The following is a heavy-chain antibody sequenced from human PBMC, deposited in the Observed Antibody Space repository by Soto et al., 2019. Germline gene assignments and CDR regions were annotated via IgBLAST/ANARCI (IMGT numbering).Heavy chain of an antibody. Sequence: QVQLVESGGGVVQPGRSLRLSCAASGFTLRSYAMHWVRQAPGKGLEWVAVISYEGSNQYYADSVKGRFTLTRDNSKKTVDLQMNSLRADDTAVYYCARSASYYGIDVWGQGTTVTVS. CDR2: ISYEGSNQ. V-gene: IGHV3-30*04. J-gene: IGHJ6*02. CDR1: GFTLRSYA. CDR3: ARSASYYGIDV.